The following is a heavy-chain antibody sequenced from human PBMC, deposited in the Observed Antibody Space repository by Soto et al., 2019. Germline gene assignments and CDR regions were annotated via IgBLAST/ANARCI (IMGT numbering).Heavy chain of an antibody. CDR3: ARGHLYYDSSGYCDY. J-gene: IGHJ4*02. V-gene: IGHV1-2*02. CDR2: NNPNSGGT. D-gene: IGHD3-22*01. CDR1: GYTFTGYY. Sequence: ASVKVSCKASGYTFTGYYMHWVRQAPGQGLEWMGWNNPNSGGTNYAQKFQGRVTMTRDTSISTAYMELSRLRSDDTAVYYCARGHLYYDSSGYCDYWGQGTLVTVSS.